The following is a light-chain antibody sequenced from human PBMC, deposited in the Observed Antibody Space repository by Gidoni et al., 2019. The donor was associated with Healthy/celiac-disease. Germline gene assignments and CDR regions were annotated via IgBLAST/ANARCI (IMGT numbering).Light chain of an antibody. J-gene: IGKJ1*01. CDR1: QSISSY. V-gene: IGKV1-39*01. CDR2: AAS. Sequence: DNQMTQSPSSLSASVGDRVTITCRASQSISSYLNWYQQKPGKAPKLLIYAASSLQSGVPSRFSGSGSGTDFTLTISSLQPEDFATYYCQQSYSTPRTFGRXTKVEIK. CDR3: QQSYSTPRT.